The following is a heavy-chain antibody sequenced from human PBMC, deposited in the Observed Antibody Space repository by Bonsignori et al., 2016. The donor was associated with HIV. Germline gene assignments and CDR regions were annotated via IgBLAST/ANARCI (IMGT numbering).Heavy chain of an antibody. CDR2: IYSSGNT. CDR1: GGSISSSRHY. Sequence: QLQLQESGPGLVKPSGTLSLTCTVSGGSISSSRHYWGWIRQPPGKGLEWIATIYSSGNTYYNPSLQSRVTISADTSKSQFSLKLSSVTAADTAFYYCASGEKHVWGQGNAGHRLL. J-gene: IGHJ4*02. CDR3: ASGEKHV. D-gene: IGHD3-10*01. V-gene: IGHV4-39*07.